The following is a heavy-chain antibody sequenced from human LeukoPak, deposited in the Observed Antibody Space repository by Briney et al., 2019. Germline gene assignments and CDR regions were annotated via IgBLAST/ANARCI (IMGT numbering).Heavy chain of an antibody. CDR1: GFTFSSYG. D-gene: IGHD1-26*01. V-gene: IGHV3-33*08. CDR3: ARDRWERTDYYYGMDV. Sequence: QPGGSLRLSCAASGFTFSSYGMHWVRQAPGKGLEWVAVIWYDGSNKYYADSVKGRFTISRDNSKNTLYLQMNSLRAEDTAVYYCARDRWERTDYYYGMDVWGQGTTVTVSS. CDR2: IWYDGSNK. J-gene: IGHJ6*02.